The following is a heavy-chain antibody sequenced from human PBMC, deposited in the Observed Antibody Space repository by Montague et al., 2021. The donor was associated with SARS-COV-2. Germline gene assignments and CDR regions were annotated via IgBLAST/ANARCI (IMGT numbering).Heavy chain of an antibody. CDR3: VGDGDDAPPSRMDV. Sequence: SETLSLTCTVSGGSIISSYHGWAWIRQPPGGARVGIGNICYSGTTYYNLSLQSRVTISIDTSKNQFSLKVTSVVAADTAVYYCVGDGDDAPPSRMDVWGHGTPVTVSS. D-gene: IGHD1-1*01. CDR2: ICYSGTT. J-gene: IGHJ6*02. V-gene: IGHV4-39*07. CDR1: GGSIISSYHG.